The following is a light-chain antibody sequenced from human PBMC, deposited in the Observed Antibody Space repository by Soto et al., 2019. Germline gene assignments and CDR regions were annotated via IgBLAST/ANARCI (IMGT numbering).Light chain of an antibody. Sequence: ITQSPSSXSAKKKNRVPIPCRESQTIGKYLNWYKKQQGKVXKXXXYNESDLQSGVQSRFSGSESGKDFNLNIRDFRPEDFETYYCHQSLSSPFTFGAGTKVDI. J-gene: IGKJ3*01. V-gene: IGKV1-39*01. CDR1: QTIGKY. CDR3: HQSLSSPFT. CDR2: NES.